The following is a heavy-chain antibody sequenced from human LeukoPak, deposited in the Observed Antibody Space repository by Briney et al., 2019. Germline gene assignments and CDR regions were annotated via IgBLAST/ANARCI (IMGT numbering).Heavy chain of an antibody. J-gene: IGHJ6*03. CDR1: GYTFTSYG. Sequence: WASVKVSCKASGYTFTSYGISWVRQAPGQGLEWMGWISAYNGNTNYAQKLQGRVTMTTDTSTCTAYMELRSLRSEDTAVYYCARAGRGYSGYLNYYYYYMDVWGKGTTVTISS. V-gene: IGHV1-18*01. CDR2: ISAYNGNT. CDR3: ARAGRGYSGYLNYYYYYMDV. D-gene: IGHD5-12*01.